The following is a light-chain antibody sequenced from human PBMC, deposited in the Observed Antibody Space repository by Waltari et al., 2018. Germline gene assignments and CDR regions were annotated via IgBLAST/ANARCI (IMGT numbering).Light chain of an antibody. Sequence: QSVLTQPPSASATPGQGVISACSGSCSNIGHNVVNSYQQLPGKAPKLLIYRNEQRPSGVPARFSGSKSGTSASLAINGLQSEDEADYYCAAWDDSLRGHGVFGGGTKVTVL. J-gene: IGLJ3*02. CDR1: CSNIGHNV. V-gene: IGLV1-44*01. CDR3: AAWDDSLRGHGV. CDR2: RNE.